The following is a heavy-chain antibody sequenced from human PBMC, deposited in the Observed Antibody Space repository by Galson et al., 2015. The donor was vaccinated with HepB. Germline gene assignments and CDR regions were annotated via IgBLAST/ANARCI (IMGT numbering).Heavy chain of an antibody. V-gene: IGHV3-23*01. CDR3: AKILGYDILTGYSAFNY. CDR2: ISGGGGNT. Sequence: SLRLSCAASGFTLSTYAMSWVRQAPGKGLEWVSAISGGGGNTYYADSVKGRFTISRDNSKNTLYLQMNSLRAEDTAVYYCAKILGYDILTGYSAFNYWGQGTLVTVSS. CDR1: GFTLSTYA. D-gene: IGHD3-9*01. J-gene: IGHJ4*02.